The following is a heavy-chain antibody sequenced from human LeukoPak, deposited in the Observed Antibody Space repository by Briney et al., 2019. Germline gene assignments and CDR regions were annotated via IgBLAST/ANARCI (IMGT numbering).Heavy chain of an antibody. V-gene: IGHV3-7*05. Sequence: PGGSLRLSCAASGFTFSDSWMTWVRQAPGKGLEWVANIEQHGSEKNYVDSVEGRFTISRDNAKNSLYLQMHSLRAEDTAVYYCARGHGWFDPWGQGSLVTVSS. J-gene: IGHJ5*02. CDR1: GFTFSDSW. CDR2: IEQHGSEK. CDR3: ARGHGWFDP.